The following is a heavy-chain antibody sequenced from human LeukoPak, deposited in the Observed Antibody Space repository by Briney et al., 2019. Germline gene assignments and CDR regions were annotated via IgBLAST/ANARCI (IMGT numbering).Heavy chain of an antibody. J-gene: IGHJ4*02. CDR3: ARDQSWVAAAGTFDY. V-gene: IGHV1-18*01. Sequence: ASVKVSCKTSGYTFTSDGISWVRQAPGHGLEWMGWISAYNGNTNYAQNPQGSVTMTTDTSTSTAYMELRSLRSDDTAVYYCARDQSWVAAAGTFDYWGQGTLVTVSS. D-gene: IGHD6-13*01. CDR1: GYTFTSDG. CDR2: ISAYNGNT.